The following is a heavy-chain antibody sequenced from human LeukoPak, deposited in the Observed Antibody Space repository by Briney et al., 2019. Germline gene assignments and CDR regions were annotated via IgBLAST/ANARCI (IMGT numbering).Heavy chain of an antibody. D-gene: IGHD6-19*01. CDR2: IYYSGST. Sequence: SETLSLTCTVSGGSISSYYWSWIRQPPGQGLEWIGYIYYSGSTNYNPSLKSRVTISVDTSKKQFSLKLSSVTAADTAVYYCARGVDGIAVDETWFDPWGQGTLVTVSS. J-gene: IGHJ5*02. V-gene: IGHV4-59*01. CDR1: GGSISSYY. CDR3: ARGVDGIAVDETWFDP.